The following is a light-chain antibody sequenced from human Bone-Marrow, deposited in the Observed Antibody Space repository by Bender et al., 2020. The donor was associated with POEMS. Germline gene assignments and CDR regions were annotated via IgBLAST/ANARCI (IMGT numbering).Light chain of an antibody. CDR2: EVL. J-gene: IGLJ2*01. CDR3: VAWDDTLNGWV. Sequence: QSALTQPASVSGSPGQSITISCTGTSSDIGGYNYVSWYQQHPGKAPKLIISEVLNRPSGVSDRFSGSMSGTSASLAISGLHSEDEADYYCVAWDDTLNGWVFGGGTKLTVL. CDR1: SSDIGGYNY. V-gene: IGLV2-14*01.